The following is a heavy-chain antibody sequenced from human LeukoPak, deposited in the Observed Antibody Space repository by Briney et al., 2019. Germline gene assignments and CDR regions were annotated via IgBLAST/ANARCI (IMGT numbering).Heavy chain of an antibody. J-gene: IGHJ4*02. D-gene: IGHD6-13*01. CDR1: GFTFSSYA. Sequence: GGSLRLSCAASGFTFSSYAMSWVRQAPGKGLEWVSAISGSGGSTYYADSVKGRSTISRDNSKTTLYLQMNSLRAEDTAVYYCAHISSSWPDYWGQGTLVTVSS. CDR2: ISGSGGST. CDR3: AHISSSWPDY. V-gene: IGHV3-23*01.